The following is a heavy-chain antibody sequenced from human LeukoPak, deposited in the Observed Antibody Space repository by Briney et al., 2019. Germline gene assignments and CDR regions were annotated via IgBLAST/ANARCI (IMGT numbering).Heavy chain of an antibody. V-gene: IGHV1-2*06. D-gene: IGHD4-17*01. CDR1: GYTFTGYY. J-gene: IGHJ4*02. CDR2: INPNSGGT. CDR3: ARDPKPTVTTGSLGY. Sequence: ASVKVSCKASGYTFTGYYMHWVRQAPGQGIEWMGRINPNSGGTNYAQKFQGRGTMTRDTSSSTAYMELSRLRSDDTAVYYCARDPKPTVTTGSLGYWGQGTLVTVSS.